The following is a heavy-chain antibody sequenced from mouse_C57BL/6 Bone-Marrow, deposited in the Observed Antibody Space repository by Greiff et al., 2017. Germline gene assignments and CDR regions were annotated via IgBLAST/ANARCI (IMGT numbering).Heavy chain of an antibody. CDR2: IPPSDSDT. J-gene: IGHJ1*03. CDR3: AILGWVRYFDV. CDR1: GYTFTSYW. D-gene: IGHD2-1*01. Sequence: QVQLKQPGAELVKPGASVKVSCKASGYTFTSYWMHWVKQRPGQGLEWIGRIPPSDSDTNSNQTFKGNATLNVDKSSSTAYMQLSSLTSEDSAVYDCAILGWVRYFDVWGTGTTVTVSS. V-gene: IGHV1-74*01.